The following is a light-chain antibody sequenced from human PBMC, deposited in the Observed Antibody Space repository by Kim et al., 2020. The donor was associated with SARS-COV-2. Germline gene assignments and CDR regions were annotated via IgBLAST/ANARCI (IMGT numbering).Light chain of an antibody. V-gene: IGLV3-1*01. Sequence: PGQTASITCSGDKLGDKYACWYQQKPGQSPVLVIYQDNQRPSGIPERFSGSNSGNTATLTISGTQAMDEADYYCQAWDSSTHNYVFGAGTKVTVL. CDR2: QDN. CDR3: QAWDSSTHNYV. CDR1: KLGDKY. J-gene: IGLJ1*01.